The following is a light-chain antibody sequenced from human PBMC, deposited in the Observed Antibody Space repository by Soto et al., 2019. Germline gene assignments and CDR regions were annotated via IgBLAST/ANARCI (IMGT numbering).Light chain of an antibody. CDR1: QGISNF. Sequence: DIQLTQSPYSLSACVGDRVALTCRASQGISNFLAWYQQKPGKAPKLLIYAASSLQSGVPSRFSGSGSGADFTLTISSLQPEDFATYYCQQSYSTLITFGQGTRLEIK. CDR3: QQSYSTLIT. J-gene: IGKJ5*01. CDR2: AAS. V-gene: IGKV1-39*01.